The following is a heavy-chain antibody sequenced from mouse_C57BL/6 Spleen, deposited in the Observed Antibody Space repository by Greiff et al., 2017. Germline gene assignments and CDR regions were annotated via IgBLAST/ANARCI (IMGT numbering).Heavy chain of an antibody. V-gene: IGHV1-61*01. CDR2: IYPSDSET. CDR1: GYTFTSYW. CDR3: ARTYPSLYYFDY. Sequence: QVQLQQPGAELVRPGSSVKLSCKASGYTFTSYWMDWVKQRPGQGLEWIGNIYPSDSETHYNQKFQDKATLTVDKSSSPAYMQLRSLTSEDSAVYYCARTYPSLYYFDYWGQGTTLTVAS. D-gene: IGHD6-1*01. J-gene: IGHJ2*01.